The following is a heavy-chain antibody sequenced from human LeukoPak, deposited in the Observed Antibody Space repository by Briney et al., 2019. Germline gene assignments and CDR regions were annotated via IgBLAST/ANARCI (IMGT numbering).Heavy chain of an antibody. CDR1: GGSFSGYY. CDR3: ARPLAGIAPDY. D-gene: IGHD6-13*01. CDR2: INHSGST. V-gene: IGHV4-34*01. Sequence: PSETLSLTCAVYGGSFSGYYWSWIRQPPGKGLEWIGEINHSGSTNYNPSLKSRVTISVDTSKNQFSLKLSSVTAADTAVYYCARPLAGIAPDYWGQGTLVTVSS. J-gene: IGHJ4*02.